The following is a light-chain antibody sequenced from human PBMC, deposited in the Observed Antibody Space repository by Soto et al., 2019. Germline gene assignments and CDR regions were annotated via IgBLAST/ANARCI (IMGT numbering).Light chain of an antibody. CDR2: DVS. V-gene: IGLV2-14*01. Sequence: QSALTQPASVSGSPGQSITISCTGTNSDVGGYKSVSWYQQHPGKAPNLMIYDVSNRPSGVSNRFSGSKSGNTASLTISGLQPEDVADYYCSSYTLNNTRVFGGGSTLTVL. CDR3: SSYTLNNTRV. J-gene: IGLJ3*02. CDR1: NSDVGGYKS.